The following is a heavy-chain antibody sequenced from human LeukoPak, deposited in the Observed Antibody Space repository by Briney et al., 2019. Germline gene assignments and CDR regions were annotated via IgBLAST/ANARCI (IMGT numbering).Heavy chain of an antibody. CDR1: GGSISSGGYS. D-gene: IGHD6-13*01. V-gene: IGHV4-30-2*01. Sequence: SQTLSLTCAVSGGSISSGGYSWSWIRQPPGKGLERIGYIYHSGSTYYNPSLKSRVTISVDRSKNQFSLKLSSVTAADTAVYYCAGSIAAAGTAGEDWFDPWGQGTLVTVSS. CDR3: AGSIAAAGTAGEDWFDP. CDR2: IYHSGST. J-gene: IGHJ5*02.